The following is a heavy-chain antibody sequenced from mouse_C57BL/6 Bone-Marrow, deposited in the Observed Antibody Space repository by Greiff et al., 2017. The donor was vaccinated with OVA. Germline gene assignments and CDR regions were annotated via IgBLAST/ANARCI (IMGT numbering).Heavy chain of an antibody. D-gene: IGHD2-4*01. Sequence: QVQLPQPGAELVKPGASVKLFCKASGYPFTRFWMQWVKPRPGPGLEWVGEIDPSDCYTNYNQKFKGKATLTVDTSSSTAYMQLSSLTSEDSAVYYCARAYYDYDGFAYWGQGTLVTVSA. CDR2: IDPSDCYT. J-gene: IGHJ3*01. V-gene: IGHV1-50*01. CDR1: GYPFTRFW. CDR3: ARAYYDYDGFAY.